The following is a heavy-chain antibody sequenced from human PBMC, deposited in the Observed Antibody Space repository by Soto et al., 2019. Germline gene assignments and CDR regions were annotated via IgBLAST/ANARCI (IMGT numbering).Heavy chain of an antibody. D-gene: IGHD3-3*01. CDR1: GGTFSSYA. J-gene: IGHJ6*02. CDR3: ARDTAITIYYYDGGMDV. V-gene: IGHV1-69*01. Sequence: QVQLVQSGAEVKKPGSSVKVSCKASGGTFSSYAISWVRQAPGQGLEWMGGIIPIFGTANYAQKFQGRVTITGDESTSTAYMELSSLRSDDTAVYYCARDTAITIYYYDGGMDVWGQGTTVTVSS. CDR2: IIPIFGTA.